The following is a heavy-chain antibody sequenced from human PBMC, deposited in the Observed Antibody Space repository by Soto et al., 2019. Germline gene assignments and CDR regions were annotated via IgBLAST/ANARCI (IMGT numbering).Heavy chain of an antibody. Sequence: EVQLVESGGGLVQPGGSLRLSCAASGFTVSSNYMSWVRQAPGKGLEWVSVIYSGGSTYYADSVKGSFTISRDNSKNTLYLQMNSLRAEDTAVYYCARGGSYGGNSEGEIDYWGQGTLVTVSS. CDR1: GFTVSSNY. CDR3: ARGGSYGGNSEGEIDY. J-gene: IGHJ4*02. CDR2: IYSGGST. V-gene: IGHV3-66*01. D-gene: IGHD4-17*01.